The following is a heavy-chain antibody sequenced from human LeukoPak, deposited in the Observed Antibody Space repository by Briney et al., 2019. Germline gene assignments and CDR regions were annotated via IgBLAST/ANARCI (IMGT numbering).Heavy chain of an antibody. Sequence: GGSLRLSCAPSGFTFSSYWMTWVRQAPGKGLEWVANIKEDGSEKYYVDSVKGRFTISRDNAKNSLYLQMNSLRAEDTAVYYCATYSSLNRREFQFWGQGTLLTVSS. D-gene: IGHD3-22*01. CDR3: ATYSSLNRREFQF. V-gene: IGHV3-7*01. CDR1: GFTFSSYW. J-gene: IGHJ1*01. CDR2: IKEDGSEK.